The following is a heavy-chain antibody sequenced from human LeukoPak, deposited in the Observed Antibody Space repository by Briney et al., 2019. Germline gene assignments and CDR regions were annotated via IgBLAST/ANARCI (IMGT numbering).Heavy chain of an antibody. D-gene: IGHD3-10*01. CDR3: ATNPVGSVDV. Sequence: GGSLRLSCAGSGFTFNDPYMDWVRQAPGKGLEWVGLIRDKGARFTTEYAASVKGRFIISRDDSKNSLYLQMNSLKTEDTAVYYCATNPVGSVDVWGQGTTVTVSS. J-gene: IGHJ6*02. CDR1: GFTFNDPY. V-gene: IGHV3-72*01. CDR2: IRDKGARFTT.